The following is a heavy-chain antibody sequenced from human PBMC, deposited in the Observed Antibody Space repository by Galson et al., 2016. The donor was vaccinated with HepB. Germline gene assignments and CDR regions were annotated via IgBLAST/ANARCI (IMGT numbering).Heavy chain of an antibody. Sequence: SVKVSCKASGYTFTSYGITWVRQAPGQGLEWMGIINPSGGSTGYAQKFQGRVTMTSDTSTSTVYMEMSGLRSEDTAVYYCARGSSIAESFDYWGQGTLVTVSS. J-gene: IGHJ4*02. CDR2: INPSGGST. CDR1: GYTFTSYG. D-gene: IGHD6-6*01. V-gene: IGHV1-46*01. CDR3: ARGSSIAESFDY.